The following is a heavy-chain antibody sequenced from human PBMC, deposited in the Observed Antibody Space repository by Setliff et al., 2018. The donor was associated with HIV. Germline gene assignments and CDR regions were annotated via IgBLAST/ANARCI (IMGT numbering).Heavy chain of an antibody. CDR2: ISAYNGNT. CDR1: GYTFTSYG. CDR3: ARTLGYCSGGSCYLDY. D-gene: IGHD2-15*01. J-gene: IGHJ4*02. Sequence: ASVKVSCKASGYTFTSYGISWVRQAPGQGLEWMGWISAYNGNTNYAQKFQGRVTNTADESTSTAYMELTRLRSEDTAVYYCARTLGYCSGGSCYLDYWGQGTLVTVSS. V-gene: IGHV1-18*01.